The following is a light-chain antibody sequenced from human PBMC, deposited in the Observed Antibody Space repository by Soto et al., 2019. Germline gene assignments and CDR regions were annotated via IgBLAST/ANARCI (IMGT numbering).Light chain of an antibody. J-gene: IGKJ1*01. CDR3: HQYDSRGQP. CDR2: GAS. CDR1: QSVSSSY. V-gene: IGKV3-20*01. Sequence: EIVGTQSPCTLSLSPWERATLSCISSQSVSSSYLAWYQQKPGQAPRLLIYGASSRATGIPDRFSGSGPGTDFTLTISSLEPEDFAVYYCHQYDSRGQPFGQGSKVDIK.